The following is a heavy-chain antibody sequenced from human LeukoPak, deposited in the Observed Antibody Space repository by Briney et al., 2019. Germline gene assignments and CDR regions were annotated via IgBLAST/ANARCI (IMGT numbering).Heavy chain of an antibody. J-gene: IGHJ4*02. Sequence: GESLKISCKGSGYSFTSYWIGWVRQMPGKGLEWMGIIYPGDSDTRYSPSFQGQVTISADKSISTAYLQWSSLKASDTAMYYYARGIMSTFGGVTLDYWGQGTLVTVSS. D-gene: IGHD3-16*01. CDR1: GYSFTSYW. CDR3: ARGIMSTFGGVTLDY. V-gene: IGHV5-51*01. CDR2: IYPGDSDT.